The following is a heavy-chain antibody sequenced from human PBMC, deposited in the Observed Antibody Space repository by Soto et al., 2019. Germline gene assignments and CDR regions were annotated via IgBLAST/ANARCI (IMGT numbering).Heavy chain of an antibody. Sequence: ELQLVESGGGLVQPGGSLRLSCIASRFTFSSFGLNWVRQAPGKGLEWVSYISGVSGESIYYADPVKGRFTISRDNAKNSLYLQMNSLRVEDTAVYYCARDLWDDLPGGESDYWGQGTLVTVSS. CDR3: ARDLWDDLPGGESDY. CDR1: RFTFSSFG. D-gene: IGHD3-16*01. CDR2: ISGVSGESI. V-gene: IGHV3-48*01. J-gene: IGHJ4*02.